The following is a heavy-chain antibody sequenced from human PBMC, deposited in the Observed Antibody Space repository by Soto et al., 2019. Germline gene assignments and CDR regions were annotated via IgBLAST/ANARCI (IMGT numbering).Heavy chain of an antibody. Sequence: QLQLQESGPGLVKPSETLSLTCTVSGVSISSISYYWGWFRQPPGKGLEWIGTIYYGGSSYSNPSLKSRVTISLDTYKNQFSLTLTSVTAADTAVYYCARNGSYWGQGTLVTVSS. CDR3: ARNGSY. J-gene: IGHJ4*02. CDR2: IYYGGSS. V-gene: IGHV4-39*01. CDR1: GVSISSISYY.